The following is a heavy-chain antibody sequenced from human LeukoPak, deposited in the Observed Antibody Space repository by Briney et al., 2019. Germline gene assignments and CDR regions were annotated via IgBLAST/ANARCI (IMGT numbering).Heavy chain of an antibody. CDR3: ARAGPIDY. CDR2: IYSGGST. CDR1: GFIFSSKY. Sequence: GGSLRLSCAASGFIFSSKYMSWVRQAPGKGLECVSVIYSGGSTYYAASVEGRFTISRDNSKNTVYHQMNNHKVDHTAVYFLARAGPIDYWGQGTLVTVSS. V-gene: IGHV3-53*01. J-gene: IGHJ4*02.